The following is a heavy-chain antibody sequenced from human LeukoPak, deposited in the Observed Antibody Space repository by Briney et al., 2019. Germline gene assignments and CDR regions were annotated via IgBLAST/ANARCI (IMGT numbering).Heavy chain of an antibody. CDR1: GGSVNSGSYY. CDR2: IYYNGNT. CDR3: ARGRSNYYGMDV. J-gene: IGHJ6*02. Sequence: PSETLSLTCTVSGGSVNSGSYYWSWIRQPPGKGLEWIGYIYYNGNTNYSPSLKSRVTMSVDTSKNLFSLKVSSVTAADTAVYYCARGRSNYYGMDVWGQGTTVTVSS. D-gene: IGHD1-26*01. V-gene: IGHV4-61*01.